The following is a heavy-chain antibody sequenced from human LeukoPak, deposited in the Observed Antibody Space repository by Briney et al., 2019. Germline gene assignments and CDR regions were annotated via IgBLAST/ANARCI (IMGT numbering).Heavy chain of an antibody. V-gene: IGHV3-48*01. CDR1: GFTFSSYS. CDR3: AKDESGDCSSTRCYKWFDP. J-gene: IGHJ5*02. CDR2: ISSSSSTI. Sequence: GGSLRLSCAASGFTFSSYSMNWVRQAPGKGLEWVSYISSSSSTIYYADSVKGRFTISRDNSKNTLYVQMNSLRGEDTAVYYCAKDESGDCSSTRCYKWFDPWGQGTLVTVSS. D-gene: IGHD2-2*02.